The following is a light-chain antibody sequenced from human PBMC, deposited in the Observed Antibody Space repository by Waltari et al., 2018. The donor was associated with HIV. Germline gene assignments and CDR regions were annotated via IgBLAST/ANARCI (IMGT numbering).Light chain of an antibody. CDR1: SLRSYY. CDR3: HSRDSRGYMI. Sequence: SSDLTQDSHVSVALGQTVRITCQGDSLRSYYGSWCQQKPGQAPLLVIYGRDNRTSRIPDRFSGSSSGNSTSWIISEAQAADEAVYYCHSRDSRGYMIFGGGTRLTVL. CDR2: GRD. V-gene: IGLV3-19*01. J-gene: IGLJ2*01.